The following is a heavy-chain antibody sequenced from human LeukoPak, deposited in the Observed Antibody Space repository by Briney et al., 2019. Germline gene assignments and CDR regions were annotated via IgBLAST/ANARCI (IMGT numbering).Heavy chain of an antibody. CDR1: GFTFHGSW. CDR3: ATDGSPFDN. J-gene: IGHJ4*02. V-gene: IGHV3-7*01. Sequence: GGSLRLSCAASGFTFHGSWMNWVRQVPGKGLEWVANIKQDGNEKYYLDSVKGRFTISRDNAKNSLYLQMNSLRAEDTAVYYCATDGSPFDNWGQGTLVTVSS. CDR2: IKQDGNEK.